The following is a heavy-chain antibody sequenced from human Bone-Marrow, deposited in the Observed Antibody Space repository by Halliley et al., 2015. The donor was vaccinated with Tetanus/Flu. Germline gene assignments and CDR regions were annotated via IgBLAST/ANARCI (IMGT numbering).Heavy chain of an antibody. D-gene: IGHD4-17*01. V-gene: IGHV4-59*01. CDR2: SS. CDR3: ARTSDYGDYRRGTCAMDV. J-gene: IGHJ6*02. Sequence: SSNYNPSLKGRVTISVDTSKNQFSLTLSPVTAADTAVYYCARTSDYGDYRRGTCAMDVWGQGTTVTVSS.